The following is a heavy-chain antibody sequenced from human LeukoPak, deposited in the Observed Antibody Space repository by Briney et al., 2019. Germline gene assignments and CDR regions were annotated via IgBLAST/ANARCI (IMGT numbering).Heavy chain of an antibody. J-gene: IGHJ5*02. V-gene: IGHV4-39*01. CDR3: ARQGFFITIFLRSDNWFDP. D-gene: IGHD3-3*01. Sequence: SETLSLTCTVSGGSISSSSYYWAWVRQPPGKGLQWIGSVYHSGNTYYNSSLKSRVTISVDTSKNQFSLKVTSWTAADTAVYHCARQGFFITIFLRSDNWFDPWGQGTQVTVSS. CDR1: GGSISSSSYY. CDR2: VYHSGNT.